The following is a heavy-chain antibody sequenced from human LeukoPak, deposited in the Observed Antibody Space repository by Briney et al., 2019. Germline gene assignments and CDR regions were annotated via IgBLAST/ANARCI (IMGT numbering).Heavy chain of an antibody. CDR3: ARDGIGSVDY. CDR1: GGSISGHY. J-gene: IGHJ4*02. V-gene: IGHV4-34*01. CDR2: IYYSGST. D-gene: IGHD2-15*01. Sequence: SETLSLTCAVHGGSISGHYWSWIRQPPGKGLEWIGSIYYSGSTYYNPSLKSRVTISVDTSKNQFSLKLSSVTAADTAVYYCARDGIGSVDYWGQGTLVTVSS.